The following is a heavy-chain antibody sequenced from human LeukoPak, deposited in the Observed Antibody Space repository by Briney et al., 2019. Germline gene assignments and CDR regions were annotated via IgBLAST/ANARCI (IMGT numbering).Heavy chain of an antibody. CDR2: ISYSGTT. J-gene: IGHJ4*02. D-gene: IGHD2-21*02. Sequence: SETLSLTCTLSGASICSSSSYCGWISHPPGKWLVWIGSISYSGTTYYNPSLKSRVTISVDTSKNQFSLKLTSVTAADTAVYYCARQDGVVTAIPLIFFDYWGQGTLVTVSS. V-gene: IGHV4-39*01. CDR1: GASICSSSSY. CDR3: ARQDGVVTAIPLIFFDY.